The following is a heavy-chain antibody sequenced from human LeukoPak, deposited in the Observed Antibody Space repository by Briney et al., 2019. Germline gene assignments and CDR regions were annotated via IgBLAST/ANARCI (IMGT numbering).Heavy chain of an antibody. D-gene: IGHD3-9*01. CDR3: ARGPGYDILTGYYRRKLRGYFDY. CDR2: INHSGST. Sequence: SETLSLTCAVYGGSFSGYYWSWIRQPPGKGLEWIGEINHSGSTNYSPSLKSRVTISVDTSKNQFSLKLSSVTAADTAVYYCARGPGYDILTGYYRRKLRGYFDYLGQGTLVTVSS. CDR1: GGSFSGYY. V-gene: IGHV4-34*01. J-gene: IGHJ4*02.